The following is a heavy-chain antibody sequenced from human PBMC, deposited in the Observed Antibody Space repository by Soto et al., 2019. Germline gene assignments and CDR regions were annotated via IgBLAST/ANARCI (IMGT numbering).Heavy chain of an antibody. CDR3: ARLNGADPHYYYGFDV. CDR1: GFTFNTYA. Sequence: EVQLLESGGGLVQPGGSLRLSCAASGFTFNTYAMSWVRQAPGKGPEWVSAISGSGVNTYYLDSVKGRFTSSRDNSKNTLYLQMNGLGAEDTAIYYCARLNGADPHYYYGFDVWGQGTTVTVSS. D-gene: IGHD2-8*01. CDR2: ISGSGVNT. V-gene: IGHV3-23*01. J-gene: IGHJ6*02.